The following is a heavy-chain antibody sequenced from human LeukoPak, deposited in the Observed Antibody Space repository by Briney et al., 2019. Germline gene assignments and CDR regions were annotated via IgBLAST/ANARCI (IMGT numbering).Heavy chain of an antibody. CDR2: IYYSGST. CDR1: GGSISSSSYY. CDR3: ARVQYQLRIHGAFDI. V-gene: IGHV4-39*07. J-gene: IGHJ3*02. Sequence: SETLSLTCTVSGGSISSSSYYWGWIRQPPGKGLEWIGSIYYSGSTYYNPSLKSRVTISVDTSKNQFSLKLSSVTAADTAVYYCARVQYQLRIHGAFDIWGQGTMVTVSS. D-gene: IGHD2-2*01.